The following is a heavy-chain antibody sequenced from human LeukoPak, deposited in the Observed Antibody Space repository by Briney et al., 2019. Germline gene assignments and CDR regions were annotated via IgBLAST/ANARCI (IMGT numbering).Heavy chain of an antibody. D-gene: IGHD6-19*01. CDR3: ASSGIAVAGTAVSYFDY. CDR2: ISSSSSYI. V-gene: IGHV3-21*04. J-gene: IGHJ4*02. Sequence: GGSLRLSCAASGFTFSSYSMNWVRQAPGKGLEWDSSISSSSSYIYYADSVKGRFTISRDNSKNTLYLQMNSLRAEDTAVYYCASSGIAVAGTAVSYFDYWGQGTLVTVSS. CDR1: GFTFSSYS.